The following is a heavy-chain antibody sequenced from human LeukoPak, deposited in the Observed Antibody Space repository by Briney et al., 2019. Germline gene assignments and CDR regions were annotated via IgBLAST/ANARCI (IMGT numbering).Heavy chain of an antibody. J-gene: IGHJ5*02. CDR2: ISSSSSYI. V-gene: IGHV3-21*01. CDR3: ARLTYYYDSSGSTNWFDP. Sequence: GGSLRLXCAASGFTCSSYSMNWVRRAPGKGLEWVSSISSSSSYIYYADSVKGRFTISRDNAKNSLYLQMNSLRAEDTAVYYCARLTYYYDSSGSTNWFDPWGQGTLVTVSS. CDR1: GFTCSSYS. D-gene: IGHD3-22*01.